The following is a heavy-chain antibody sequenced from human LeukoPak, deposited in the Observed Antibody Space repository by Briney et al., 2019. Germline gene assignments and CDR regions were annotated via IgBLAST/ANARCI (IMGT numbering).Heavy chain of an antibody. CDR1: GGSISDCH. V-gene: IGHV4-59*01. D-gene: IGHD6-19*01. CDR3: ARTGGESSGAFDI. CDR2: THKSGST. Sequence: SETLSLTCTVSGGSISDCHWTWIRQSPGKTLEWIGCTHKSGSTHYNPSLKSRVTISVDTSKNQFSLKLSSVTAADTAVYYCARTGGESSGAFDIWGQGTMVTVSS. J-gene: IGHJ3*02.